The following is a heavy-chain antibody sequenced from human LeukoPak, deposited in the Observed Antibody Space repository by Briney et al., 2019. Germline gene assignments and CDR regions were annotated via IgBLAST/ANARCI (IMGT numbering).Heavy chain of an antibody. CDR1: GFTFSDYY. D-gene: IGHD2-21*02. CDR3: ARDRGVTAISAGIDY. Sequence: GGSLRLSCAASGFTFSDYYMSWVRQAPGKGLEWVSYISSSGSTIYYADSVKGRFTISRDNAKNSLYLQMNSLRAEDTAVYYCARDRGVTAISAGIDYWGQGTLVTVSS. J-gene: IGHJ4*02. CDR2: ISSSGSTI. V-gene: IGHV3-11*01.